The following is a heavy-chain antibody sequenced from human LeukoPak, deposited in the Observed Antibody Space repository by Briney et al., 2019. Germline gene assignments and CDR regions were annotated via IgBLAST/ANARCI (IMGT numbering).Heavy chain of an antibody. V-gene: IGHV3-49*04. D-gene: IGHD2-2*01. CDR3: TREGRGVPAAIGVDY. Sequence: GGSLRLSCTASGFTFGDYAMSWVRQAPGKGLEWVGFIRSKAYGGTTEYAASVKGRFTISRDDSKSIAYLQMNSLKTEDTAVYYCTREGRGVPAAIGVDYWGQGTLVTVSS. J-gene: IGHJ4*02. CDR2: IRSKAYGGTT. CDR1: GFTFGDYA.